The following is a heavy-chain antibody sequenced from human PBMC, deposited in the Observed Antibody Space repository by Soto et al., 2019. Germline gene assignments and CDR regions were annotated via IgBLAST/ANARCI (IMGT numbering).Heavy chain of an antibody. Sequence: EVQLVESGGGLIQPGESLTVSCAASGLGGDKLSWVRQAPGKGLEWVALTLTTGVTMYADSVKGRFTVSRDTSKTTQYLHMNSLRVEDTAVYYCARDRAGDGAYDLDYWGQGTLVTVSS. CDR2: TLTTGVT. J-gene: IGHJ4*02. D-gene: IGHD3-16*01. CDR3: ARDRAGDGAYDLDY. CDR1: GLGGDK. V-gene: IGHV3-53*01.